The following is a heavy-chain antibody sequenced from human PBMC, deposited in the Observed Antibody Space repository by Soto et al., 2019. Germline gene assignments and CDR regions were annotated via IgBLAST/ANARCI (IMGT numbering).Heavy chain of an antibody. V-gene: IGHV3-21*01. CDR2: ISSSSSYI. D-gene: IGHD3-22*01. CDR1: GFTFSSYS. J-gene: IGHJ4*02. Sequence: EVQLVESGGGLVKPGGSLRLSCAASGFTFSSYSMNWVRQAPGKVLEWVSSISSSSSYIYYADSVKGRFTISRDNAKNSLYLQMNSLRAEDTAVYYFARDIDYYDSSGYYRDYGGKGTLVTVSS. CDR3: ARDIDYYDSSGYYRDY.